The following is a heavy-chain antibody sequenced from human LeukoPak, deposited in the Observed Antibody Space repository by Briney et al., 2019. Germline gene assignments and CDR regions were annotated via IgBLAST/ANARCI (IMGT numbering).Heavy chain of an antibody. CDR1: GFTFSDYY. Sequence: GGSLRLSCAASGFTFSDYYVSWIRQAPGKGLEWVSYISSSGSTIYYADSVKGRFTISRDNAKNSLYLQTNSLRAEDTAVYYCARGDNPPADYYDSSGSGGDAFDIWGQGTMVTVSS. CDR3: ARGDNPPADYYDSSGSGGDAFDI. V-gene: IGHV3-11*01. CDR2: ISSSGSTI. D-gene: IGHD3-22*01. J-gene: IGHJ3*02.